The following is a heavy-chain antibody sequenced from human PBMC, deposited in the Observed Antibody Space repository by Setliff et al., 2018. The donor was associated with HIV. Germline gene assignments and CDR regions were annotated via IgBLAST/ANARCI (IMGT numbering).Heavy chain of an antibody. CDR2: IYISGST. J-gene: IGHJ4*02. Sequence: KPSETLSLTCTVSGGSITRYYWGWIRQSPGKGLEWIGYIYISGSTDYSPSLKSRVTISADTSKNQVSLKLTSVTAADSAVYYCARKDWTVAALEYWGQGTLVTVSS. D-gene: IGHD1-1*01. V-gene: IGHV4-4*09. CDR1: GGSITRYY. CDR3: ARKDWTVAALEY.